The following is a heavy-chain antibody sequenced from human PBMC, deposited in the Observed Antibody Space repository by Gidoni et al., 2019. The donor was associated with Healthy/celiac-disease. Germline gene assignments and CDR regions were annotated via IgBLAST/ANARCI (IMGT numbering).Heavy chain of an antibody. V-gene: IGHV3-30-3*01. D-gene: IGHD1-26*01. Sequence: QVQLVESVGGVVQPGRSLRLSGSASGFTFSSYAMHWVRQAPGKGLEWVAVISYDGSNKYYADSVKGRFTISRDNSKNTLYLQMNSLRAEDTAVYYCARDRSYYDPWGQGTLVTVS. CDR2: ISYDGSNK. J-gene: IGHJ5*02. CDR3: ARDRSYYDP. CDR1: GFTFSSYA.